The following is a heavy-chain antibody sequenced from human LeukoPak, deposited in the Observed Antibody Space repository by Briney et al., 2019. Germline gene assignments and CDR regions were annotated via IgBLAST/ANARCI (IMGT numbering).Heavy chain of an antibody. D-gene: IGHD6-13*01. J-gene: IGHJ6*03. CDR2: IYYSGST. V-gene: IGHV4-59*01. Sequence: PSETLSLTCTASGGSISSYYWSWIRQPPGKGLEWIGYIYYSGSTNYNPSLKSRVTISVDTSKNQFSLKLSSVTAADTAVYYCAGEGYSSSWDLTYYYYYMDVWGKGTTVTVSS. CDR1: GGSISSYY. CDR3: AGEGYSSSWDLTYYYYYMDV.